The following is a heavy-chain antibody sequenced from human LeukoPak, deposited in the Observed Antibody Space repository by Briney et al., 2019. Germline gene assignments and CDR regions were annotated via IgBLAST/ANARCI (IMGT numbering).Heavy chain of an antibody. CDR3: AREDSSGYRSFDY. CDR2: IYSGGST. V-gene: IGHV3-53*01. D-gene: IGHD3-22*01. CDR1: GFTVSSNY. J-gene: IGHJ4*02. Sequence: GGSLRLSCAASGFTVSSNYMNWVRQASGKGLEWVSVIYSGGSTYYADSVKGRFTISRDNSMNTLYLQMNSLRAEDTAVYYCAREDSSGYRSFDYWGQGTLVTVSS.